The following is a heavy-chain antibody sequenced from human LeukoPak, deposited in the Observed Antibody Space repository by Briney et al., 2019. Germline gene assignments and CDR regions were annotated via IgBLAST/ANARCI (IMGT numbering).Heavy chain of an antibody. Sequence: SETLSLTCTVSGGSISSSSYYWGWIRQPPGKGLEWIGSIYYSGSTYYNPSLKSRVTISVDTSKNQFSLKLSSVTAADTAVYYCASQEYYYDSSGYSPPYYYYYMDVWGKGTTVTVSS. J-gene: IGHJ6*03. V-gene: IGHV4-39*07. CDR2: IYYSGST. D-gene: IGHD3-22*01. CDR3: ASQEYYYDSSGYSPPYYYYYMDV. CDR1: GGSISSSSYY.